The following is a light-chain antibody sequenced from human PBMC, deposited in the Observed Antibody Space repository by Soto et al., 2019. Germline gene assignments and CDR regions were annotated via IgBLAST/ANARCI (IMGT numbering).Light chain of an antibody. Sequence: EIVLTQSPGTLSLSPGERATLSCRASQSVSSNYLAWYQQKPGQAPRLLIFGASSRASGIPDRFSGSGSGTDFTLTIGRLEPEDFAVYYCQQYGRSPATFGLGTKVE. CDR1: QSVSSNY. V-gene: IGKV3-20*01. J-gene: IGKJ1*01. CDR3: QQYGRSPAT. CDR2: GAS.